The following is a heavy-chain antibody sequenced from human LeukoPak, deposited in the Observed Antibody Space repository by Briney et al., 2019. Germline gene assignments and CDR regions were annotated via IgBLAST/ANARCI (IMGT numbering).Heavy chain of an antibody. D-gene: IGHD5-12*01. CDR2: ISSIGSIT. V-gene: IGHV3-11*04. Sequence: GGSLRLSCAASGFTVSSNYMSWVRQAPGKGLEWVSYISSIGSITHYGDSVQGRFTISRDNAKNSLYLQMNSLRAEDTAVYYCARDRDTGRVGTTDFDYWGQGTLVTVSS. J-gene: IGHJ4*02. CDR1: GFTVSSNY. CDR3: ARDRDTGRVGTTDFDY.